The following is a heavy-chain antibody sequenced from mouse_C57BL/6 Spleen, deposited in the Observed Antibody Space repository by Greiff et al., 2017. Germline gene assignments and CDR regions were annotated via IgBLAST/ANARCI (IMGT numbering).Heavy chain of an antibody. V-gene: IGHV2-9-1*01. CDR3: ARSGPLLRGMDY. CDR2: IRTGGGT. D-gene: IGHD1-1*01. CDR1: GFSLTSYA. J-gene: IGHJ4*01. Sequence: VKLVESGPGLVAPSQSLSITCTVSGFSLTSYAISWVRQPPGKGLEWLGVIRTGGGTNYNSALKSRLSISKDNSKSQVFLKMNSLQTDDTARYYCARSGPLLRGMDYWGQRTSVTVSS.